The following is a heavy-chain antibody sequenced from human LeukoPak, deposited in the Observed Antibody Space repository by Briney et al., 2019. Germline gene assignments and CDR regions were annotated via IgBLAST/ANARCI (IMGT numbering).Heavy chain of an antibody. CDR2: ISAYNGNT. V-gene: IGHV1-18*01. Sequence: ASVTVSCKASGYTFTSYGISWVRQAPGQGLEWMGWISAYNGNTNYAQKLQGRVTMTTDTSTSTAYMELRSLRSDDTAVYYCASGLRFLEWSHGDYWGQGTLVTVSS. D-gene: IGHD3-3*01. J-gene: IGHJ4*02. CDR1: GYTFTSYG. CDR3: ASGLRFLEWSHGDY.